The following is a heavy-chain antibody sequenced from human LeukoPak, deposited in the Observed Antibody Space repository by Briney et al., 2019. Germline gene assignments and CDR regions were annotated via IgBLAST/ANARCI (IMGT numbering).Heavy chain of an antibody. CDR3: ARDDRYSSSWRYEYYFDY. CDR2: IKQDGSEK. D-gene: IGHD6-13*01. CDR1: GFTFSSYW. J-gene: IGHJ4*02. V-gene: IGHV3-7*01. Sequence: PGGSLRLSRAASGFTFSSYWMSWVRQAPGKGLEWVANIKQDGSEKYYVDSVKGRFTISRDNAKNSLYLQMSSLRAEDTAVYYCARDDRYSSSWRYEYYFDYWGQGTLVTVSS.